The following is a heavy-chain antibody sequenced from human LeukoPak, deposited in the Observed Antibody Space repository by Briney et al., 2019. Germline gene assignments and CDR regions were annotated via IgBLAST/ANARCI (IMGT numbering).Heavy chain of an antibody. V-gene: IGHV3-66*01. CDR1: GFTVSSNY. CDR2: IYSGGST. Sequence: GGSLRLSCAASGFTVSSNYMSWVRQAPGKGLEWVSVIYSGGSTYYADSVKGRFTISRDNSKNTLYLQMNSLRAEDTAVYYCAKDRARGYSGYDPRGDYWGQGTLVTVSS. D-gene: IGHD5-12*01. J-gene: IGHJ4*02. CDR3: AKDRARGYSGYDPRGDY.